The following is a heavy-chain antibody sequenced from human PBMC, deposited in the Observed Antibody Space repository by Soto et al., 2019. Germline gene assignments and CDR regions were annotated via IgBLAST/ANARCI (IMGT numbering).Heavy chain of an antibody. D-gene: IGHD6-6*01. CDR2: INIDGSTT. J-gene: IGHJ3*02. CDR1: GFNLRSYW. CDR3: ARPRPTSNCCLGLDI. Sequence: GGSLRLSCAASGFNLRSYWMHWVRQAPGKGLVWVSHINIDGSTTAYADSVKGRFTISRDNAKNTLYLQMNSLRAEDTAMYYCARPRPTSNCCLGLDIWGQGTMVTVS. V-gene: IGHV3-74*01.